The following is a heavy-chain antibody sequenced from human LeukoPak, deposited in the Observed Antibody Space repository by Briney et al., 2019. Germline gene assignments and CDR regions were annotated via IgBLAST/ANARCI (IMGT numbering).Heavy chain of an antibody. CDR3: ARGDLAYCSGGSCPAWFDP. V-gene: IGHV4-4*07. CDR2: ISPSGST. Sequence: PSETLSLTCTFSGGSISSYYWTWIRQPAGKGLEWIGRISPSGSTNYNPSLKSRFTISVDTSKNQFSLEMSSVTAADTAVYYCARGDLAYCSGGSCPAWFDPWGQGTLVTVSS. J-gene: IGHJ5*02. CDR1: GGSISSYY. D-gene: IGHD2-15*01.